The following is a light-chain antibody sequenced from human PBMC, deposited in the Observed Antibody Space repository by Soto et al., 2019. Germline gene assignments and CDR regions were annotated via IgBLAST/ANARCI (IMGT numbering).Light chain of an antibody. V-gene: IGLV1-44*01. Sequence: QSALTQPPSASGTPGQRVTISCSGSSSNIGSNTVNWYQQLPGTAPKLLIYSNNQRPSGVPDRFSGSKSGTSASLAISGLQSEDEADYYCAAWDDSLNVLYVFGTGTKSPS. J-gene: IGLJ1*01. CDR1: SSNIGSNT. CDR3: AAWDDSLNVLYV. CDR2: SNN.